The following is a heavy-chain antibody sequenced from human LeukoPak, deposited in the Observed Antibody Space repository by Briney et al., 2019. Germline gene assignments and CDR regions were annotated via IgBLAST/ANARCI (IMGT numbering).Heavy chain of an antibody. Sequence: PGGSLRLSCAASGFTFSDYNMRWIRQAPGKGLEWVSSISRSGSTKYYADSVKGRFTISRDNAKNSLFLQMNSLRAEDTAVCYCANLLRWEPYWGQGTLVTVSS. V-gene: IGHV3-11*04. CDR3: ANLLRWEPY. D-gene: IGHD4-23*01. CDR1: GFTFSDYN. CDR2: ISRSGSTK. J-gene: IGHJ4*02.